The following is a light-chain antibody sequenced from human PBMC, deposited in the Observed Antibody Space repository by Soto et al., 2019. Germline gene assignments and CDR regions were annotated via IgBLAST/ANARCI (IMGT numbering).Light chain of an antibody. CDR1: SSDVGAYNL. CDR2: EGT. CDR3: CSYAGSHTFA. V-gene: IGLV2-23*01. J-gene: IGLJ2*01. Sequence: QSVLTQPASVSGSPEQSITISCTGTSSDVGAYNLVSWYQQLPGKAPRLIIYEGTKRPSGISHRFSGSKSDNTASLTISGLRAEVVAHYPCCSYAGSHTFAFGGGTK.